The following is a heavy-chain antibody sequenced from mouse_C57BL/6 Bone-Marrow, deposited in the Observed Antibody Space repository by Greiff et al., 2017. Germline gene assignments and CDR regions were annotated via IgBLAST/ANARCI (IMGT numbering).Heavy chain of an antibody. Sequence: QVQLQQPGAELVKPGASVKVSCKASGYTFTSYWMHWVKQRPGQGLEWIGRIHPSDSDTNYNQKFKGKATLTVDKSSSTAYMQLSHLTSEDSAVYYCATEIPYDVKAMDYWGQGTSVTVSS. V-gene: IGHV1-74*01. D-gene: IGHD2-3*01. CDR2: IHPSDSDT. J-gene: IGHJ4*01. CDR1: GYTFTSYW. CDR3: ATEIPYDVKAMDY.